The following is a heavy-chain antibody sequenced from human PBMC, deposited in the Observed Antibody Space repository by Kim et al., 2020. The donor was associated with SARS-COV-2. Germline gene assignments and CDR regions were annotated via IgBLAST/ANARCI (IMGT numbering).Heavy chain of an antibody. Sequence: TKYSHKFQGRVTITRDTFASTAYMELNRLISEDTAVYYCARARNTAVAGFDYWGQGTLVTVSS. J-gene: IGHJ4*02. CDR3: ARARNTAVAGFDY. CDR2: T. D-gene: IGHD6-19*01. V-gene: IGHV1-3*01.